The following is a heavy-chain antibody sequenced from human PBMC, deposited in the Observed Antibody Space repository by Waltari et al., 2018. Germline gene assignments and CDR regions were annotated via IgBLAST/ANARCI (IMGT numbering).Heavy chain of an antibody. D-gene: IGHD3-3*01. CDR2: ISYDGSNK. CDR3: ARGSGTVLRFLEWLSTFDY. Sequence: QVQLVESGGGVVQPGRSLRLSCAASGFTFSRYAMHWVRQAPGKGREWVAVISYDGSNKYYADSVKGRFTISRDNSKNTLYLQMNSLRAEDTAVYYCARGSGTVLRFLEWLSTFDYWGQGTLVTVSS. J-gene: IGHJ4*02. CDR1: GFTFSRYA. V-gene: IGHV3-30-3*01.